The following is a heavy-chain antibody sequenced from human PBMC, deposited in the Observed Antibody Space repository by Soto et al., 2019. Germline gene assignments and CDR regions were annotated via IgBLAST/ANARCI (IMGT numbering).Heavy chain of an antibody. CDR1: RYTFTPYS. CDR3: ARLADY. CDR2: IDPTYSPS. J-gene: IGHJ4*02. V-gene: IGHV5-10-1*01. Sequence: GESLKICCRCSRYTFTPYSISWVRHMPGKGLEWMGRIDPTYSPSEYSPSFEGRVTISADKSISTDYLQWNSLRASDSAMYYCARLADYWGQGTQVTVSS.